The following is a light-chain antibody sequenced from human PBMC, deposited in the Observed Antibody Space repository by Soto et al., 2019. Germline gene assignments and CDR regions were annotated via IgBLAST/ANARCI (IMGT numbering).Light chain of an antibody. CDR3: QQYNSWPPT. V-gene: IGKV3-15*01. CDR1: QSVSSD. Sequence: DIVMTQSPATLSVSPGEGATLSCRTSQSVSSDLAWYQRKPGQAPRLLFSGASARAAGISARFSGSGSGTEFTLTISSLQSEDFEIYYCQQYNSWPPTFGQATKV. CDR2: GAS. J-gene: IGKJ1*01.